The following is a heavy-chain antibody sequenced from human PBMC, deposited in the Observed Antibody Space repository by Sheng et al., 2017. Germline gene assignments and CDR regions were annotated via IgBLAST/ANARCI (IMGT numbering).Heavy chain of an antibody. V-gene: IGHV3-74*01. CDR1: GFTFSSYW. Sequence: EVQLVESGGGLVQPGGSLRLSCVVSGFTFSSYWMHWVRQGPGKGLVWVSRIDSDGSSTSYADSVKGRFTISRDNAKNTLYLQMNSLRAEDTAVYYCARVPYSTVPYFDYWGQGTLVTV. CDR2: IDSDGSST. D-gene: IGHD6-13*01. J-gene: IGHJ4*02. CDR3: ARVPYSTVPYFDY.